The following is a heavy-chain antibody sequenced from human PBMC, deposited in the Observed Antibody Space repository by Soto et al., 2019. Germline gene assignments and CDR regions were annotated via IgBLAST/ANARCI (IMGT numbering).Heavy chain of an antibody. CDR2: IATYNSNN. CDR1: GDTFTNFG. D-gene: IGHD3-10*01. CDR3: ARVLRGVVTLFDP. V-gene: IGHV1-18*01. J-gene: IGHJ5*02. Sequence: HLVQSGPEVKKPGASVTVSCKTSGDTFTNFGLSWVRQAPGQGLEWMGWIATYNSNNNYAQKFQGRLPLTTGTSTSTGYMELKSLEYDDTAVYYCARVLRGVVTLFDPWGQGTLVTVSS.